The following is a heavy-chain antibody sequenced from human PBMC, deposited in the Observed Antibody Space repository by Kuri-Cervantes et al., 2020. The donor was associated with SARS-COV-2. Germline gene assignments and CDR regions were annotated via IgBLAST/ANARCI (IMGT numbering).Heavy chain of an antibody. J-gene: IGHJ4*02. CDR3: ARVVGIRGYFDY. CDR1: GFTVSSNY. D-gene: IGHD3-10*01. V-gene: IGHV3-53*01. Sequence: GESLKISCAASGFTVSSNYMSWVRQAPGKGLEWVSVIYSGGSTYYADSVKGRFTIPRDNSKNTLYLQMNSLRAEDTAVYYCARVVGIRGYFDYWGQGTLVTVSS. CDR2: IYSGGST.